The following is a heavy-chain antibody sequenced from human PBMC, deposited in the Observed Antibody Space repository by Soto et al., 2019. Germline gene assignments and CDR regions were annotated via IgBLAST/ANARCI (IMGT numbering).Heavy chain of an antibody. CDR2: IGSAGDT. Sequence: EVQLVESGGGLVQPGGSVRLSCAASGFTFSRFDMHWVRQVTGKGLEWVSTIGSAGDTYYSGSVRGRFTISRGNAKTSLYLQMNSLRAGDTAVYYCARGDEGLYDYGMDVWGQGTTVTVS. V-gene: IGHV3-13*01. CDR3: ARGDEGLYDYGMDV. CDR1: GFTFSRFD. D-gene: IGHD2-21*02. J-gene: IGHJ6*02.